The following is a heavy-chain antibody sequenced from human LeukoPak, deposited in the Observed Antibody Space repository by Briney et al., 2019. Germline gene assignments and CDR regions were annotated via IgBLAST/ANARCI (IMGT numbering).Heavy chain of an antibody. CDR1: GYTFTGYY. J-gene: IGHJ5*02. V-gene: IGHV1-2*02. Sequence: GASVKVSCKASGYTFTGYYMHWVRQAPGQGLEWMGWINPNSGGTNYAQKFQGRVTMTRDTSISTAYMELSRLRSDGTAVYYCARERITMVRGAKSNWFDPWGQGTLVTVSS. CDR3: ARERITMVRGAKSNWFDP. D-gene: IGHD3-10*01. CDR2: INPNSGGT.